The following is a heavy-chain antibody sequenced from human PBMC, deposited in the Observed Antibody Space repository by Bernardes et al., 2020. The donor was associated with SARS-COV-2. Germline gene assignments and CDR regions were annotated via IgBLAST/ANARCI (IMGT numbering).Heavy chain of an antibody. Sequence: AAVKVSCKASGYTLSDYYMHWVRQAPGQGLEWMGWITPHSGGTNYAQKFQGRVTVTRDTSISTAYMELSRLTSDDTAVYYCARDLDRLYSESRTDAFDIWGQGTMVTGSA. J-gene: IGHJ3*02. CDR1: GYTLSDYY. CDR3: ARDLDRLYSESRTDAFDI. CDR2: ITPHSGGT. D-gene: IGHD1-26*01. V-gene: IGHV1-2*02.